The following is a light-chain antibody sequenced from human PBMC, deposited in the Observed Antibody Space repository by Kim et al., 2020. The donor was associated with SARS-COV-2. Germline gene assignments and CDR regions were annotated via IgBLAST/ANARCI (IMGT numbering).Light chain of an antibody. CDR1: SLRSSY. V-gene: IGLV3-19*01. CDR2: GKN. CDR3: NSRDSSGHPKYV. Sequence: LGQTARSPGQGDSLRSSYASWYQQKPGQAPVLVIYGKNNRPSGIPDRFSGSSSGNTASLTITGAQAEDEADYFCNSRDSSGHPKYVFGTGTKVTVL. J-gene: IGLJ1*01.